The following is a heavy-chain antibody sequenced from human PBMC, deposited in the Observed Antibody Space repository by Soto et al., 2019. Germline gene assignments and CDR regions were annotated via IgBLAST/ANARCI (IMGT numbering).Heavy chain of an antibody. CDR2: ISYDGSNK. Sequence: GGSLRLSCAASGFTFSSYGMHWVRQAPGKGLEWVAVISYDGSNKYYADSVKGRFTISRDNSKNTLYLQMNSLRAEDTAVYYCAKDVRIFGVVHDAFDIWGQGTMVTVSS. J-gene: IGHJ3*02. CDR1: GFTFSSYG. CDR3: AKDVRIFGVVHDAFDI. D-gene: IGHD3-3*01. V-gene: IGHV3-30*18.